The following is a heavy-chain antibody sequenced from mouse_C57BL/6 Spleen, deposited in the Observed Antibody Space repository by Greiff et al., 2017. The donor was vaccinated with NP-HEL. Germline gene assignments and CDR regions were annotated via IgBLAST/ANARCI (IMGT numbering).Heavy chain of an antibody. J-gene: IGHJ3*01. CDR1: GYTFTSYT. CDR2: INPSSGYT. V-gene: IGHV1-4*01. Sequence: QVQLKESGAELARPGASVKMSCKASGYTFTSYTMHWVKQRPGQGLEWIGYINPSSGYTKYNQKFKDKATLTADKSSSTAYMQLSSLTSEDSAVYYCARYDYGAYWGQGTLVTVSA. D-gene: IGHD2-4*01. CDR3: ARYDYGAY.